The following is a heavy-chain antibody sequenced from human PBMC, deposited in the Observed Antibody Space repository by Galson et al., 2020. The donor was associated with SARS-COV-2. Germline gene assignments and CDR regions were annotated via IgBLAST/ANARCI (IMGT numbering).Heavy chain of an antibody. CDR3: ARDEAYGSSSPLGYYYYGMDV. J-gene: IGHJ6*02. Sequence: ASVKVSYQASGYTFTSHGISWLRQAPGPALDWMGWFSAYNGNTNYAQQPHGRDTITTDTSTSTAYIELRSLSSDDTAVYDCARDEAYGSSSPLGYYYYGMDVWGQGVTGTGSS. CDR2: FSAYNGNT. CDR1: GYTFTSHG. D-gene: IGHD6-6*01. V-gene: IGHV1-18*04.